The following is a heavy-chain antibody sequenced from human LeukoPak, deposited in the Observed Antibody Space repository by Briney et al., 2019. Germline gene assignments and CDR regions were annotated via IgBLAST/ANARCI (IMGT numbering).Heavy chain of an antibody. V-gene: IGHV3-53*01. J-gene: IGHJ4*02. CDR2: IYSIGST. D-gene: IGHD3-3*01. CDR3: ARESGTALDY. CDR1: GFSVSSSF. Sequence: GGSLRLSCAASGFSVSSSFMSWVRQAPGKGLEWVSVIYSIGSTFYADSVKGRFTISRDNSKNTLYLHMNSLRAEDTAVYYCARESGTALDYWGQGTLVTVSS.